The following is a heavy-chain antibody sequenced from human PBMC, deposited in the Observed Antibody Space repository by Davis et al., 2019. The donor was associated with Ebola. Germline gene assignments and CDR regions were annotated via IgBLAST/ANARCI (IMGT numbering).Heavy chain of an antibody. CDR1: GGTFSSYA. J-gene: IGHJ6*02. CDR3: ARGKGYSGYAADYPDYYGMDV. Sequence: SVKVSCKASGGTFSSYAISWVRQAPGQGLEWMGGIIPIFGTANYAQKFQGRVTITADESTSTAYMELSSLRSEDTAVYYCARGKGYSGYAADYPDYYGMDVWGQGTTVTVSS. V-gene: IGHV1-69*13. CDR2: IIPIFGTA. D-gene: IGHD5-12*01.